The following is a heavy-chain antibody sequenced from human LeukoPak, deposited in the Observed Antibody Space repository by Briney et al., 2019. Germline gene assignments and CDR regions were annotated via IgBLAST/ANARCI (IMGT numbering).Heavy chain of an antibody. CDR1: GGSVSSYY. J-gene: IGHJ4*02. D-gene: IGHD3-10*01. CDR2: IYYSGST. CDR3: ARGSNYYGSGDLDY. V-gene: IGHV4-59*02. Sequence: SETLSLTCTVSGGSVSSYYWSWIRQPPGKGLEWIGYIYYSGSTNYNPSLKSRVTISVDTSKNQFSLKLSSVTAADTAAYYCARGSNYYGSGDLDYWGQGTLVTVSS.